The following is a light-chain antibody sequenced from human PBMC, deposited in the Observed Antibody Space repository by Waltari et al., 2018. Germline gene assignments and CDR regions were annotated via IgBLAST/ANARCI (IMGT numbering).Light chain of an antibody. CDR1: QSVRNF. Sequence: DIVLTQSPGTLSLSPGERATLSCRASQSVRNFLAWYQQKPGQTPRLLIYGASSRATGIPDRFSGSGFGTDFILTINRLEPEDFAVYFWQQYSSSVMYTFGQGTKLEI. J-gene: IGKJ2*01. V-gene: IGKV3-20*01. CDR2: GAS. CDR3: QQYSSSVMYT.